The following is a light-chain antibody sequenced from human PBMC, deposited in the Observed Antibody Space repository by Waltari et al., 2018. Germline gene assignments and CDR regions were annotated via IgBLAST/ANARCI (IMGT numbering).Light chain of an antibody. J-gene: IGKJ1*01. CDR2: GAS. CDR1: QSVSSN. CDR3: QQYNNWPKT. V-gene: IGKV3-15*01. Sequence: EIVMTQSPATMSVSPGERATPCCRASQSVSSNLAWYQQKPGQAPRLLIYGASTRATGIPARFSGSGSGTEFTLTISSLQSEDFAVYYCQQYNNWPKTFGQGTKVEIK.